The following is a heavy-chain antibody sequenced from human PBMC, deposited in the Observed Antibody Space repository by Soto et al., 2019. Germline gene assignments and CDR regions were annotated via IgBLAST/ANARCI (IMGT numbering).Heavy chain of an antibody. CDR1: GGTFSSYA. J-gene: IGHJ4*02. CDR3: ARGPSDYGDYAGDFDY. CDR2: IIPIFGTA. V-gene: IGHV1-69*06. D-gene: IGHD4-17*01. Sequence: ASVKVSCKASGGTFSSYAISWVRQAPGQGLEWMGGIIPIFGTANYAQKFQGRVTITADKSTSTAYMELSSLRSEDTAVYYCARGPSDYGDYAGDFDYWGQGTLVTVSS.